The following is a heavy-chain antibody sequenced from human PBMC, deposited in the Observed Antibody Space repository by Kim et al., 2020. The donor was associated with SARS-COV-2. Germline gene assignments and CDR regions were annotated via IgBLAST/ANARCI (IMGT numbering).Heavy chain of an antibody. D-gene: IGHD6-19*01. CDR1: GGSISSYY. CDR2: IYYSGSN. V-gene: IGHV4-59*13. Sequence: SETLSLTCTVSGGSISSYYWSWIRQPPGKGLEWIGYIYYSGSNNYNPSLKSRVTISVDTPKNQFSLKLSSVTAADTAVYYCARVPSSGWAWFFDVWGRGTLVTVSS. J-gene: IGHJ2*01. CDR3: ARVPSSGWAWFFDV.